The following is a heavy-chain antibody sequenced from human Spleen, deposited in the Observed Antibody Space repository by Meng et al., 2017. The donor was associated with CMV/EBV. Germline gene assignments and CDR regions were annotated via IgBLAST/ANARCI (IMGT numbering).Heavy chain of an antibody. D-gene: IGHD3-3*01. CDR2: IIPILYKV. V-gene: IGHV1-69*08. CDR3: ARGTTAFTTSGGYYHGLDV. Sequence: SVNVSCKPCGNSSSDYTVSWVRQDPGQRLEWMGRIIPILYKVNYAQEFQGRVTIAADKSKSTVHMELSSLRSEDTAVYYCARGTTAFTTSGGYYHGLDVWGQGTTVTVSS. CDR1: GNSSSDYT. J-gene: IGHJ6*02.